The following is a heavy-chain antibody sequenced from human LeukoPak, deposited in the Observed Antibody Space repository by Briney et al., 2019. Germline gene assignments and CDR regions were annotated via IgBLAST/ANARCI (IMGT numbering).Heavy chain of an antibody. Sequence: SETLSLTCAVYGGSFSGYCWSWIRQPPGKGLEWIGEINHSGSTNYNPSLKSRVTISVDTSKNQFSLKLSSVTAADTAVYYCARGGGDTTQVVWGRKSWFDPWGQGTLVTVSS. V-gene: IGHV4-34*01. D-gene: IGHD3-16*01. J-gene: IGHJ5*02. CDR3: ARGGGDTTQVVWGRKSWFDP. CDR1: GGSFSGYC. CDR2: INHSGST.